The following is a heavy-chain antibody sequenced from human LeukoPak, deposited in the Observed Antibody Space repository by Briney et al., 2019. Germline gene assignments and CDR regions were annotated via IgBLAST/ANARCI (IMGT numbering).Heavy chain of an antibody. J-gene: IGHJ5*02. D-gene: IGHD4-17*01. Sequence: SSETLSLTCTVSGGSISSYYWSWIRQPPGKGLEWIGYIYYSGSTNYNPSLKSRITISLDTSKNQFSLKLSSVTAADTAVYYCARRTTVTPNWFDPWGQGTLVTVSS. V-gene: IGHV4-59*08. CDR3: ARRTTVTPNWFDP. CDR2: IYYSGST. CDR1: GGSISSYY.